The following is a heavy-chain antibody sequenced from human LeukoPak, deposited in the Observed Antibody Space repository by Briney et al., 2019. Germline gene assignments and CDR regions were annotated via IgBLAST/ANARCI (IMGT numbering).Heavy chain of an antibody. D-gene: IGHD2-8*01. J-gene: IGHJ4*02. CDR3: ARVLHAPYLIDS. CDR1: DSSITSTYY. Sequence: SETLSPTCTVSDSSITSTYYWAWFRQPPGKGLEWIATVFRLQTVRTFNNPSLESRVTMSLDPSQNQSSLNLTSVTAADTALYFCARVLHAPYLIDSWGQGTLVTVSS. CDR2: VFRLQTVRT. V-gene: IGHV4-38-2*02.